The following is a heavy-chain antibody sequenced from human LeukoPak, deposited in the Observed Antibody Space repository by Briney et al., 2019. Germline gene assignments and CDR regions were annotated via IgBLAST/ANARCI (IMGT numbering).Heavy chain of an antibody. Sequence: GGSLRLSCAASGFTFSSYAMSWVRQAPGKGLEWVSAISGSGSTYYADSVKGRFTISRDNSKNTLYLQMNSLRAEDTAVYYCAKDSAFYASGSRFDYWGQGTLVTVSS. CDR2: ISGSGST. CDR3: AKDSAFYASGSRFDY. D-gene: IGHD3-10*01. CDR1: GFTFSSYA. V-gene: IGHV3-23*01. J-gene: IGHJ4*02.